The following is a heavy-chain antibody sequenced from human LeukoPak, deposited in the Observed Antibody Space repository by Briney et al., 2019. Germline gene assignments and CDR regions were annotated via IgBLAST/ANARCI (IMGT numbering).Heavy chain of an antibody. Sequence: PGGSLRLSCAASGFTFSDYYMSWIRQAPGKGLEWVSYISSSGSTIYYADSVKGRFTISRDNAKNTLYLQMNSLRAEDTAVYYCAKGPCSGGSCSRYNWGQGTLVTVSS. D-gene: IGHD2-15*01. J-gene: IGHJ4*02. CDR2: ISSSGSTI. V-gene: IGHV3-11*01. CDR3: AKGPCSGGSCSRYN. CDR1: GFTFSDYY.